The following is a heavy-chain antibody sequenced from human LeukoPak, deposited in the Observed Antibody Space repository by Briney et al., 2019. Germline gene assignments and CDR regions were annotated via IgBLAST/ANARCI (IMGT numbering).Heavy chain of an antibody. D-gene: IGHD3-3*01. V-gene: IGHV3-48*01. CDR3: ARDSKILEWLPYDAFDI. J-gene: IGHJ3*02. CDR1: GFTFSSYS. Sequence: GGSLRLSCAASGFTFSSYSMNWVRQAPGKGLEWVSYISSSSSTIYYADSVRGRFTISRDNAKNSLYLQMNNLRAEDTAVYYCARDSKILEWLPYDAFDIWGQGTMVTVSS. CDR2: ISSSSSTI.